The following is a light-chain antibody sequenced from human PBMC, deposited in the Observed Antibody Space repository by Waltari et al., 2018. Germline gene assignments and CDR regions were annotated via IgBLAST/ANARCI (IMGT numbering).Light chain of an antibody. CDR2: EVF. V-gene: IGLV2-14*02. J-gene: IGLJ2*01. CDR1: TSDVGSYDL. CDR3: ASWDDSLNGHWA. Sequence: QSALTQPASVSGTPGQSITISCSGTTSDVGSYDLVSWYQQHPGEAPKLLICEVFKRPSGVPDRFSGSKSGSSASLAISGLRSEDEGDYYCASWDDSLNGHWAFGGGTKLTVL.